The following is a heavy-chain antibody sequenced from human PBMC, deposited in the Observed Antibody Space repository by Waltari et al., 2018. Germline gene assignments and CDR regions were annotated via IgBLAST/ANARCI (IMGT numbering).Heavy chain of an antibody. CDR1: GFTLSNYW. CDR3: VRDQWFAFDI. Sequence: EVQLVESGGGLVQPGGSLRLYCAASGFTLSNYWMSWVRQAQGKGPEWVANIMTDGREEYYVDSVRGRFTISRDNAKNSLYLQMNSLRPEDTTVYYCVRDQWFAFDIWGQGTMVTVSS. D-gene: IGHD3-22*01. J-gene: IGHJ3*02. V-gene: IGHV3-7*01. CDR2: IMTDGREE.